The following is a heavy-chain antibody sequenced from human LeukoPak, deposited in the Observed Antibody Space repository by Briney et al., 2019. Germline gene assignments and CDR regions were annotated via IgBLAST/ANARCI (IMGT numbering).Heavy chain of an antibody. D-gene: IGHD6-13*01. Sequence: GGSLRLSCAASGFTFSSYSMNWVRQAPGKGPEWVSSISSSSSYIYYADSVKGRFTISRDNAKNSLYLQMNSLRAEDTAVYYCAASPSIAAAPVDYWGQGTLATVSS. CDR2: ISSSSSYI. J-gene: IGHJ4*02. CDR1: GFTFSSYS. V-gene: IGHV3-21*01. CDR3: AASPSIAAAPVDY.